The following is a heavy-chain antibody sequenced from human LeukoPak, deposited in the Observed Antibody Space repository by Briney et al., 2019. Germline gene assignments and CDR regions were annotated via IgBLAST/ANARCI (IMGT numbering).Heavy chain of an antibody. V-gene: IGHV1-2*06. D-gene: IGHD3-10*01. J-gene: IGHJ4*02. CDR1: GYTFTGYY. Sequence: ASVKVSCKASGYTFTGYYMHWVRQAPGQGLEWMGRINPNSGGTNYAQKFQGRVTMTRDTSISTAYMELSRLRSDDTAVYYCARDGYVGSYYRIGFDYWGQGTLVTVSS. CDR3: ARDGYVGSYYRIGFDY. CDR2: INPNSGGT.